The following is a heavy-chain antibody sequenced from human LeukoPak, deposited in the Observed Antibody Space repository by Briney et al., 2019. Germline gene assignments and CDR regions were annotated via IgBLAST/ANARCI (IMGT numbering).Heavy chain of an antibody. V-gene: IGHV3-23*01. CDR1: GFTFRSYA. CDR3: AKHPKRYSSSWSPTGY. CDR2: ISDSGSST. D-gene: IGHD6-13*01. J-gene: IGHJ4*02. Sequence: GGSLRLSCAASGFTFRSYAMSWVRQAPGKGLEWVSVISDSGSSTYNADSVKGRFTISRDNSKNTLYLQMNSLRAEDTAVYYCAKHPKRYSSSWSPTGYWGQGTLVTVSS.